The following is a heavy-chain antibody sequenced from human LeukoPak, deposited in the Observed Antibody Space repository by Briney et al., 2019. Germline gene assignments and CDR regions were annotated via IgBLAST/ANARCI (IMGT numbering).Heavy chain of an antibody. V-gene: IGHV3-48*01. CDR2: ISSGSSTI. Sequence: PGGSLRLSCAASGLTISSYSMNWVRQAPGKGLQWVSYISSGSSTIYYADSVRGRFTISRDNAKNSLYLQMNSLRAEDTAVYYCARALWFGETFPAYWGQGTLVTVSS. D-gene: IGHD3-10*01. CDR3: ARALWFGETFPAY. CDR1: GLTISSYS. J-gene: IGHJ4*02.